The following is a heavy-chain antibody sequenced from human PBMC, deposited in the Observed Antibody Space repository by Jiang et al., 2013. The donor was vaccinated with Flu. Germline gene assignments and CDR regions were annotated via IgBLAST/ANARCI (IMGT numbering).Heavy chain of an antibody. CDR3: TREEGSSFAGNWFDP. J-gene: IGHJ5*02. Sequence: SGAEVKKPGASVKVSCKASGYTFTGYYMHWVRQAPGQGLEWMGWINPNSGGTNYAQKFQGRVTMTRDTSISTAYMELSSLRSDDTAVYYCTREEGSSFAGNWFDPWGQGTLVTVSS. D-gene: IGHD6-6*01. CDR2: INPNSGGT. V-gene: IGHV1-2*02. CDR1: GYTFTGYY.